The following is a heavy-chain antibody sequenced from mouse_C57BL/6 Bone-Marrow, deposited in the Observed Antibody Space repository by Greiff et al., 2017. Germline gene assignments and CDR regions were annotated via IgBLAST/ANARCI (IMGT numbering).Heavy chain of an antibody. V-gene: IGHV1-26*01. J-gene: IGHJ3*01. CDR3: SREVYYYGSSFPFAY. D-gene: IGHD1-1*01. Sequence: EVQLLQSGPELVKPGASVKISCKASGYTFTDYYMNWVKQSHGKSLEWIGDINPNNGGTSYNQKFKGKATLTVDKSSSTAYMEHRSLTSEDSAVYDCSREVYYYGSSFPFAYWGQGTLVTVSA. CDR2: INPNNGGT. CDR1: GYTFTDYY.